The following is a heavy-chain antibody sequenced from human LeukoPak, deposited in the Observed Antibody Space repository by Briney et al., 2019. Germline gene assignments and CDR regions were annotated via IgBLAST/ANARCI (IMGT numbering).Heavy chain of an antibody. V-gene: IGHV3-15*07. Sequence: GGSLRLSCAASGLTFSNTWMNWVRQAPGKGLEWVGRVKSKSDGGTADYAAPVKGRFTISGDDSKSTLYVQMSSLKIEDTALYYCTPGGKDYVHWGQGTLVTVSS. D-gene: IGHD4-17*01. J-gene: IGHJ4*02. CDR1: GLTFSNTW. CDR2: VKSKSDGGTA. CDR3: TPGGKDYVH.